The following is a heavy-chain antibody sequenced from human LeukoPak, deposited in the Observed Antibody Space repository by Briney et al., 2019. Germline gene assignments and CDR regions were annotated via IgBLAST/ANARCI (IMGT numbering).Heavy chain of an antibody. J-gene: IGHJ4*02. V-gene: IGHV3-23*01. CDR1: GFTFSSYG. CDR2: TSGSGDDT. D-gene: IGHD2-15*01. CDR3: AKKRSSGGATQFDY. Sequence: GGSLRLSCVASGFTFSSYGMGWVRQGPGKGLEWVSSTSGSGDDTYYADSVKGRFTLSRDNSKNTLYLQMNSLRADDTAVYYCAKKRSSGGATQFDYWGQGTLVTVSS.